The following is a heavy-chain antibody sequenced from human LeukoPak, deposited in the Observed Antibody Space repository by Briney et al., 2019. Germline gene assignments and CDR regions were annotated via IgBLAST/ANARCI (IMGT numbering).Heavy chain of an antibody. D-gene: IGHD3-22*01. CDR3: ARLLDYDSSGYPDTFDI. V-gene: IGHV4-59*01. CDR2: IHYIGST. CDR1: RGSISPNY. J-gene: IGHJ3*02. Sequence: SETLSLTCTVSRGSISPNYWTWIRQPPGKGLEWIGYIHYIGSTNYNPSLKSRVTISLDTSRNQFSLRLSSVTAADTAVYYCARLLDYDSSGYPDTFDIWGQGTMVTVSS.